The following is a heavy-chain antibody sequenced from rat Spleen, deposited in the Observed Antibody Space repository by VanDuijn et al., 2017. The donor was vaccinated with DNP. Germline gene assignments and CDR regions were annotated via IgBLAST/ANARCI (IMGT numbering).Heavy chain of an antibody. D-gene: IGHD3-8*01. Sequence: EVQLQESGPGLVKPSQSLSLTCSVTGYSITSSYRWNWIRKFPGNKLEWMGYINSAGSTNYNPSLKSRISITRDTSKNQFFLQVNSVTTEDTATYYCARSPGGYFDYWGQGVMVTVSS. CDR1: GYSITSSYR. V-gene: IGHV3-3*01. CDR2: INSAGST. J-gene: IGHJ2*01. CDR3: ARSPGGYFDY.